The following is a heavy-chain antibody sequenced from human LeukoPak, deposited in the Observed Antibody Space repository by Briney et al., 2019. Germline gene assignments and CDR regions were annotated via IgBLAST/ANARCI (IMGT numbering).Heavy chain of an antibody. V-gene: IGHV3-23*01. Sequence: PGGSLRLSCAASGFTFTSYSMSWVRQAPGKGLEWLSGTSDRGDYTYYADSVKGRFTISRDSSKNTLFLQMNSLRAEDTALYFCARKAQYNGHYPLDYWGQGTLVTVSS. CDR3: ARKAQYNGHYPLDY. J-gene: IGHJ4*02. CDR2: TSDRGDYT. D-gene: IGHD1-7*01. CDR1: GFTFTSYS.